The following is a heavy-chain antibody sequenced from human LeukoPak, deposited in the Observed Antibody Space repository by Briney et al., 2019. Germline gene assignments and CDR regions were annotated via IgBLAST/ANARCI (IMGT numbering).Heavy chain of an antibody. J-gene: IGHJ4*02. CDR2: INPSGGST. CDR1: GYTFTSYY. D-gene: IGHD3-22*01. V-gene: IGHV1-46*01. Sequence: ASVKVSCKASGYTFTSYYMHWARQAPRQGLEWMGIINPSGGSTSYAQKFQGRVTMTRDTSTSTVYMELSSLRSEDTAVYYCARVGYHVITGDKGFDYWGQGTLVTASS. CDR3: ARVGYHVITGDKGFDY.